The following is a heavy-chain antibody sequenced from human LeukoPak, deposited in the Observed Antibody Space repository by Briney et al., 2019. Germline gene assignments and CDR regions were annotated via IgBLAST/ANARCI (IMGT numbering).Heavy chain of an antibody. Sequence: SETLSLTCTVSGGSISSRSYYWSWIRQPAGMGLEWIGRFYTSGSTNYNPSLKSRVTISVDTSKNQFSLRLSSVTAADTAVYYCARDECELSFDYWGQGALVTVSS. D-gene: IGHD1-26*01. CDR1: GGSISSRSYY. V-gene: IGHV4-61*02. J-gene: IGHJ4*02. CDR3: ARDECELSFDY. CDR2: FYTSGST.